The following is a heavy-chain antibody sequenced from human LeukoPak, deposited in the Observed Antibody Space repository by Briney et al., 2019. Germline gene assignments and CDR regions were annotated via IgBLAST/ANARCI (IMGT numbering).Heavy chain of an antibody. Sequence: GGSLRLSCAASGFTFSSYAMHWVRQAPGKGLEWVAFIRYDGSNKYYADSVKGRFTISRDNSKNTLYLQMNSLRAEDTAVYYCAKADPSGYYQPLYYWGQGTLVTVSS. V-gene: IGHV3-30*02. CDR2: IRYDGSNK. CDR3: AKADPSGYYQPLYY. D-gene: IGHD2-2*01. CDR1: GFTFSSYA. J-gene: IGHJ4*02.